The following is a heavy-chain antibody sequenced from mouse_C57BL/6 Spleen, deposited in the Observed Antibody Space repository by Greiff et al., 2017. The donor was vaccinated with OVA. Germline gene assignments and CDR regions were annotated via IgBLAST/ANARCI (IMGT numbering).Heavy chain of an antibody. J-gene: IGHJ4*01. CDR1: GFTFSDYG. D-gene: IGHD3-3*01. V-gene: IGHV5-17*01. CDR2: ISSGSSTI. Sequence: EVKLVESGGGLVKPGGSLKLSCAASGFTFSDYGMHWVRQAPEKGLEWVAYISSGSSTIYYADTVKGRFTISRDNAKNTLFLQMTSLRSEDTAMYYCARYEARYYYAMDYWGQGTSVTVSS. CDR3: ARYEARYYYAMDY.